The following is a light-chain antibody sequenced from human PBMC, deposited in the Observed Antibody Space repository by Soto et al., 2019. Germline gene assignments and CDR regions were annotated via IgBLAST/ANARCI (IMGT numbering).Light chain of an antibody. V-gene: IGLV2-8*01. J-gene: IGLJ1*01. CDR2: EVT. CDR1: SSDVGSYNY. Sequence: QSALTQPPSASGSPGQSVTISSTGTSSDVGSYNYVSWYQQHPGRAPKLMIYEVTKRPSGVPDRFSGSKSGNTASLTVSGLQAADEADYYCSSYAGSNNFPYVFGTGTKVTVL. CDR3: SSYAGSNNFPYV.